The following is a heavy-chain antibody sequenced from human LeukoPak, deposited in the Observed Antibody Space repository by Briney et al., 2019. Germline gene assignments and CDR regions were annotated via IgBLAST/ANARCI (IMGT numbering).Heavy chain of an antibody. D-gene: IGHD2-15*01. CDR3: ARVFKLLYYYYMDV. V-gene: IGHV3-48*01. CDR2: ISSSSSTI. J-gene: IGHJ6*03. CDR1: GFTFSSYS. Sequence: GGSLRLSCAASGFTFSSYSMNWVRQAPGKGLEWVSYISSSSSTIYYADSVKGRFTISRDNAKNSLYLQMNSLRAEDTAVYYCARVFKLLYYYYMDVWGKGTTVTVSS.